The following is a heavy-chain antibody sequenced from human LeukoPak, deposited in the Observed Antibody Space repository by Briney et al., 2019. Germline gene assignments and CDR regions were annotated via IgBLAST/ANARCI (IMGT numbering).Heavy chain of an antibody. Sequence: PSETLSLTCTVSGGSITSSNYYWGWLRQPPGKGLEWIGSVYYSGATFYNPSLKSRVIISVDTSKNQFSLNLSSVTAADTAVYYCAGLGNGRTFDSWGQGTLVTVSS. CDR1: GGSITSSNYY. CDR3: AGLGNGRTFDS. CDR2: VYYSGAT. V-gene: IGHV4-39*07. D-gene: IGHD2-8*01. J-gene: IGHJ4*02.